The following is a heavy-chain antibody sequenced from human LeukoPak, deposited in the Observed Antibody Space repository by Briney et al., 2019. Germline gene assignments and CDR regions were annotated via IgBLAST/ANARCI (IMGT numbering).Heavy chain of an antibody. CDR2: IRYDGSNK. Sequence: PGGSLRLSCAASGFTFSSYGMHWVRQAPGKGLEWVAFIRYDGSNKYYADSVKGRFTISRDNSKNTLYLQMNSLRAEDTAVYYCAKDLIKSEVVPAATDYWGQGTLVTVSS. J-gene: IGHJ4*02. CDR3: AKDLIKSEVVPAATDY. D-gene: IGHD2-2*01. V-gene: IGHV3-30*02. CDR1: GFTFSSYG.